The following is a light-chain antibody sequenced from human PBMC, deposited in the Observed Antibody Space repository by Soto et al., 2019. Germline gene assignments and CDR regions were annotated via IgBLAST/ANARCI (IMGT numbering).Light chain of an antibody. CDR3: SSYTSSSTLGV. V-gene: IGLV2-14*01. CDR1: SSDVGGYNY. J-gene: IGLJ1*01. Sequence: QSALTQPASVSGSPGQSITISCTGTSSDVGGYNYVSWFQQHPGKAPILMIYDVGNRPSGVSNRFSGSKSGNTASLTISGLQAEDEADYYCSSYTSSSTLGVFGTGTKVTVL. CDR2: DVG.